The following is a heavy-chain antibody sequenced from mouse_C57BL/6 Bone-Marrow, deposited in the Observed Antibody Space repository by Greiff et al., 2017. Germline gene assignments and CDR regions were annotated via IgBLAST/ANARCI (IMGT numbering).Heavy chain of an antibody. CDR1: GYSITSGYD. J-gene: IGHJ1*03. CDR3: AREGDYYSNSLTWYFDV. V-gene: IGHV3-1*01. Sequence: VQLVESGPGMVKPSQSLSLTCTVTGYSITSGYDWHWIRHFPGNKLEWMGYISYSGSTNYNPSLKSRISITHDTSKNHFFLKLNSVTTEDTATYYCAREGDYYSNSLTWYFDVWGTGTTVTVSA. CDR2: ISYSGST. D-gene: IGHD2-5*01.